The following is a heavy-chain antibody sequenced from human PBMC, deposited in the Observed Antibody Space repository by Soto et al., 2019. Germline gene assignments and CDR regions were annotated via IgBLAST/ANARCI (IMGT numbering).Heavy chain of an antibody. CDR3: AKDLGGRKITYYYGSGSYRPYGMDV. CDR2: ISYDGSNK. D-gene: IGHD3-10*01. V-gene: IGHV3-30*18. J-gene: IGHJ6*02. CDR1: GFTFSSYG. Sequence: GGSLRLSCAASGFTFSSYGMHWVRQAPGMGLEWVAVISYDGSNKYYADSVKGRFTISRDNSKNTLYLQMNSLRAEDTAVYYCAKDLGGRKITYYYGSGSYRPYGMDVWGQGTTVTVSS.